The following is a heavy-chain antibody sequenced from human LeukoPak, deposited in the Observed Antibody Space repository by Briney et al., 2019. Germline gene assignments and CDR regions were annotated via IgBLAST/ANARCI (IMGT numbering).Heavy chain of an antibody. D-gene: IGHD6-6*01. J-gene: IGHJ6*03. CDR3: AKETGSDYYYYMDV. Sequence: GGSLRLSCAASGFNFSYYAMSWVRQAPGKGLEWVSAISGSGGSTYYADSVKGRFTISRDNSKNTLYLQMNSLRDEDTAVYYCAKETGSDYYYYMDVWGKGTTVTVSS. V-gene: IGHV3-23*01. CDR1: GFNFSYYA. CDR2: ISGSGGST.